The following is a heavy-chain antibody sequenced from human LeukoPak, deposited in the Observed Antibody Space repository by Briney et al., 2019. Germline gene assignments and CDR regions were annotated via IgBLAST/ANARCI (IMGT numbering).Heavy chain of an antibody. D-gene: IGHD6-13*01. V-gene: IGHV4-38-2*02. Sequence: PSETLSLTCTVSGYSISSGYYWGWIRQPPGKGLEWIGSIYHSGSTYYNASLESRITISVDTSKNQFSLKLSSVTAADTAVYYCARLRTPLYSSIWKNYYYYYMDVWGKGTTVTISS. CDR3: ARLRTPLYSSIWKNYYYYYMDV. CDR1: GYSISSGYY. J-gene: IGHJ6*03. CDR2: IYHSGST.